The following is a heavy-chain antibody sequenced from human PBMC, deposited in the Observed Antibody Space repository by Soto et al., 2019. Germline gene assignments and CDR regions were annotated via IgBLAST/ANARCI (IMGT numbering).Heavy chain of an antibody. CDR3: ARLSGIAAAGTHGAFDI. D-gene: IGHD6-13*01. V-gene: IGHV4-34*01. CDR1: GGSFSGYY. J-gene: IGHJ3*02. CDR2: INHSGST. Sequence: SETLSLTCAVYGGSFSGYYWSWIRQPPGKGLEWIGEINHSGSTNYNPSLKSRVTISVDTSKNQFSLKLSSVTAADTAVYYCARLSGIAAAGTHGAFDIWGQGTMVTVSS.